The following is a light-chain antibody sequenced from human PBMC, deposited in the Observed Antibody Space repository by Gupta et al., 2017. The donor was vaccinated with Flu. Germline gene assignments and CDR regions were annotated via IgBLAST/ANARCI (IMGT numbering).Light chain of an antibody. CDR1: PSVSIN. Sequence: ASATPSSRASPSVSINFARYQQKPGQAPMLLIYGASHRATGIPTRFSGSGSGTGFTLTLSSLQSEDFAVYYCQQYNNLPRTFGQGTKVEIK. CDR2: GAS. J-gene: IGKJ1*01. CDR3: QQYNNLPRT. V-gene: IGKV3-15*01.